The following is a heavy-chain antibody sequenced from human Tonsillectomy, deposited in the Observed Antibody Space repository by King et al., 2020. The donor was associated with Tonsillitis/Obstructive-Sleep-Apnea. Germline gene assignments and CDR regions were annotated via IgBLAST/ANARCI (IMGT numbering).Heavy chain of an antibody. CDR3: ARARYDLAYSSSMDL. CDR1: GYTFSSYG. D-gene: IGHD5-12*01. CDR2: ISAFNGNT. Sequence: VQLVESGAEVKKPGASVKVSCKASGYTFSSYGINWVRQAPGQGLEGMGWISAFNGNTNYAQKLQGRVTMTTDTSTSPAYMELRSLRSDDPAVYYCARARYDLAYSSSMDLWGKGTTVTVSS. J-gene: IGHJ6*03. V-gene: IGHV1-18*01.